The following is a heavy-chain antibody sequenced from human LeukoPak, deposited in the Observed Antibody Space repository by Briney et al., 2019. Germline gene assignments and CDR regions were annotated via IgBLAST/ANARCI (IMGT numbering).Heavy chain of an antibody. Sequence: SVKVSCKASGGTFSSYDISWVRQAPGQGLEWMGGITPIFGTAKYAQKFQGRVTITAVESMSTAYMELSSLRSEDTAVYYCARVGSGSYGRVYWGQGTLVTVSS. V-gene: IGHV1-69*13. CDR1: GGTFSSYD. J-gene: IGHJ4*02. D-gene: IGHD1-26*01. CDR3: ARVGSGSYGRVY. CDR2: ITPIFGTA.